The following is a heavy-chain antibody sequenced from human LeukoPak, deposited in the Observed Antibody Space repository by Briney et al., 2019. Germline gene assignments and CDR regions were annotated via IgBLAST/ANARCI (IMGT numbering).Heavy chain of an antibody. CDR3: ARAGYSSGWYPTKAFDY. CDR1: GYTFTSYG. J-gene: IGHJ4*02. V-gene: IGHV1-18*04. Sequence: EASVKVSCKASGYTFTSYGISWVRQAPGQGLEWMGWISAYNGNTNYAQKLRGRVTMTTDTSTSTAYMELRSLRSDDTAVYYCARAGYSSGWYPTKAFDYWGQGTLVTVSS. CDR2: ISAYNGNT. D-gene: IGHD6-19*01.